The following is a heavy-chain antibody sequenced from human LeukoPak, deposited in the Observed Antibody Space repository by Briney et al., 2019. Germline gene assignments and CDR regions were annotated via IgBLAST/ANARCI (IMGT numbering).Heavy chain of an antibody. D-gene: IGHD5-12*01. J-gene: IGHJ4*02. V-gene: IGHV3-21*01. CDR3: ARDLLSGYDYSGD. Sequence: GGSLRLSCAASGFTFSSYSMNWVRQAPGKGLEWVSSISSSSSYIYYADSVKGRFTISRDNAKNSLYLQMNSLRAEDTAVYYCARDLLSGYDYSGDWGQGTLVTVSS. CDR2: ISSSSSYI. CDR1: GFTFSSYS.